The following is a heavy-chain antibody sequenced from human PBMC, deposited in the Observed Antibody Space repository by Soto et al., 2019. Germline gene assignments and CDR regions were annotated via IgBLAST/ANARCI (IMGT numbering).Heavy chain of an antibody. D-gene: IGHD6-19*01. CDR3: ARSREQWLVDAFDI. CDR2: VNPTGST. CDR1: GRTFSGHY. Sequence: SQTLSLTCAVYGRTFSGHYCSWIRQYPGKGLEWIGEVNPTGSTKYNPSLKRRVTISVDTSKNQFSLNLNSVTAADTALYYCARSREQWLVDAFDIWGQGTMATVSS. V-gene: IGHV4-34*01. J-gene: IGHJ3*02.